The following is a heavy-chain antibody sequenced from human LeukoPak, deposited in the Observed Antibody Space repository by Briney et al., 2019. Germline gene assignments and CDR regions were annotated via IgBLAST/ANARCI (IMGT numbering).Heavy chain of an antibody. CDR2: IYYSGST. D-gene: IGHD3-16*02. J-gene: IGHJ4*02. V-gene: IGHV4-59*01. Sequence: SETLSLTCTVSGGSISSYYWSWVRQPPGKGLEWIGYIYYSGSTNYNPSLKSRVTISVDTSKNQFSLKLSSVTAADTAVYYCARGMITFGGVIAPGYWGQGTLVTVSS. CDR3: ARGMITFGGVIAPGY. CDR1: GGSISSYY.